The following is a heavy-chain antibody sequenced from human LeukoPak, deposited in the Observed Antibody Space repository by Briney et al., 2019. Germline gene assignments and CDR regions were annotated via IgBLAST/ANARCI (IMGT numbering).Heavy chain of an antibody. J-gene: IGHJ4*02. CDR2: IYYSGST. CDR1: GGSISSYY. CDR3: ARRVPGSGSLIDY. V-gene: IGHV4-59*01. D-gene: IGHD3-10*01. Sequence: SETLSLTCTVSGGSISSYYWSWLRQPPGKGLEWIGYIYYSGSTNYNPSLKSRVTISVDTSKNQFSLKLSSVTAADTAVYYCARRVPGSGSLIDYWGQGTLVTVSS.